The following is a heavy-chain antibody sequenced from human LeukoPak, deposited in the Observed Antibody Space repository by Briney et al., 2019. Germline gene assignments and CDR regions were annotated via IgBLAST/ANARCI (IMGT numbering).Heavy chain of an antibody. Sequence: ASVKVSCRASGYTFTGYYMHWVRQAPGQGLEWMGWINPNSGNTGYAQKFQGRVTMTRDTSTSTVYMELSSLRSEDTAVYYCAREPYYYDSSGLFDYWGQGTLVTVSS. CDR2: INPNSGNT. V-gene: IGHV1-2*02. CDR3: AREPYYYDSSGLFDY. CDR1: GYTFTGYY. D-gene: IGHD3-22*01. J-gene: IGHJ4*02.